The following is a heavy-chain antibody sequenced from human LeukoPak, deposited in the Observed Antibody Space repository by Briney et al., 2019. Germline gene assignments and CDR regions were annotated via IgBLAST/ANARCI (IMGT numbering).Heavy chain of an antibody. V-gene: IGHV4-34*01. CDR3: ARIMAPRIAAAGIFDY. J-gene: IGHJ4*02. CDR1: GGSFSGYY. D-gene: IGHD6-13*01. Sequence: SETLSPTCAVYGGSFSGYYWSWIRQPPGKGLEWIGEINHSGSTNYNPSLKSRVTISVDTSKNQFSLKLSSVTAADTAVYYCARIMAPRIAAAGIFDYWGQGTLVTVSS. CDR2: INHSGST.